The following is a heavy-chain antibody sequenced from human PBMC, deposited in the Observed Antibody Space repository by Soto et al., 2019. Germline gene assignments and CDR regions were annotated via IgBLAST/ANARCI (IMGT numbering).Heavy chain of an antibody. CDR3: AKDWYSYGPHYFDY. Sequence: GGSLRLSCAASGFTFSSYGMHWVRQAPGKGLEWVAVIWYDGSNKYYADSVKGRFTISRDNSKNTLYLQMNSLRAEDTAVYYCAKDWYSYGPHYFDYWGQGTLVTVSS. CDR2: IWYDGSNK. CDR1: GFTFSSYG. D-gene: IGHD5-18*01. J-gene: IGHJ4*02. V-gene: IGHV3-30*02.